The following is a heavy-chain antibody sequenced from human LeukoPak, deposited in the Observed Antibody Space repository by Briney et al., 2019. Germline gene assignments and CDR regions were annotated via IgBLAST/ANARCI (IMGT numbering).Heavy chain of an antibody. D-gene: IGHD3-9*01. CDR3: ARGGPVRYFVLWGGPEDWFDP. J-gene: IGHJ5*02. CDR2: IYHSGST. CDR1: GYSISSGYY. V-gene: IGHV4-38-2*02. Sequence: PSETLSLTCTVSGYSISSGYYWGWIRPPPGKGLEWIGSIYHSGSTYYNPSLKSRVTISVDTSKNQFSLRLSSVTAADTAVYYCARGGPVRYFVLWGGPEDWFDPWGQGTLVTVSS.